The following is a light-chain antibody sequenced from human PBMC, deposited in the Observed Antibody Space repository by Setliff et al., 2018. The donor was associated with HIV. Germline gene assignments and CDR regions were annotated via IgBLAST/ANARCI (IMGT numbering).Light chain of an antibody. CDR2: SNT. Sequence: QSALTQPPSASGTPGQRVTISCSGSSSNIGSNFVNWYQQVPGTAPKLLIYSNTQRPSGVPDRFSGSKSGSSASLAISGLQPEDEADYYCAAWDDSLNYYVFGTGTKVTVL. V-gene: IGLV1-44*01. J-gene: IGLJ1*01. CDR1: SSNIGSNF. CDR3: AAWDDSLNYYV.